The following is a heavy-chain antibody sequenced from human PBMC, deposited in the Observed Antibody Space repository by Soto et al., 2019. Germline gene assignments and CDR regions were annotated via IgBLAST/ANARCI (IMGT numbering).Heavy chain of an antibody. CDR3: ARTPIVVLVYGSTL. CDR2: INHSGSI. CDR1: GGSFSGYY. D-gene: IGHD2-8*02. V-gene: IGHV4-34*01. Sequence: SETLALTCAFYGGSFSGYYWSFILHPPGKGLEWIGEINHSGSINYNPSLKSRVTISVDTSKNQLSLELTSVTATDTSVYYCARTPIVVLVYGSTLWGQGTLVTVSS. J-gene: IGHJ4*02.